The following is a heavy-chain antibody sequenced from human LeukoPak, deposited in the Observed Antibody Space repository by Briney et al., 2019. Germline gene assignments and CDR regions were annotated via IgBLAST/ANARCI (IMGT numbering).Heavy chain of an antibody. CDR2: ISGTGGST. Sequence: GGTLRLSCAASGFTFSSYGMSWVRQAPGKGLEWVSAISGTGGSTYYADSVKGRFTISRDNSKNTLYLQMSSLRAEDTAIYYCVAYSSASFYPKFDYWGQGTLVTVS. D-gene: IGHD6-6*01. CDR1: GFTFSSYG. V-gene: IGHV3-23*01. CDR3: VAYSSASFYPKFDY. J-gene: IGHJ4*02.